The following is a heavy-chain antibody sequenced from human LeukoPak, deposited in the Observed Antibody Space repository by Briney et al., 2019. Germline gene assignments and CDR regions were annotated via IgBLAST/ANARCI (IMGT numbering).Heavy chain of an antibody. CDR3: ASGSPGGGTYPYYYYYYMDV. D-gene: IGHD3-16*01. CDR2: IYSGGST. V-gene: IGHV3-53*01. Sequence: GGSLRLSCAASGFTVSSNYMNWVRQAPGKGLEWVSIIYSGGSTYYSNSVKGRFTVSRDNSKNTLYLQMNSLSAEDTAVYYCASGSPGGGTYPYYYYYYMDVWGKGTTVTVSS. J-gene: IGHJ6*03. CDR1: GFTVSSNY.